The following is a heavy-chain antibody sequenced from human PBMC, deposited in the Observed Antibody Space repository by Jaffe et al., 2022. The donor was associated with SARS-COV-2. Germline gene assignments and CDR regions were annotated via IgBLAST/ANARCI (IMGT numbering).Heavy chain of an antibody. CDR1: GFTFSSYA. Sequence: EVQLLESGGGLAQPGGSPRLSCAASGFTFSSYAMSWVRQAPGKGLECVAVITGSGGGTYYADSVKGRFTISRDNSKNMVYLQMHSLRVEDTAIYYCARDLTSNWFYGMDVWGQGTTVTVS. D-gene: IGHD6-13*01. CDR2: ITGSGGGT. V-gene: IGHV3-23*01. CDR3: ARDLTSNWFYGMDV. J-gene: IGHJ6*02.